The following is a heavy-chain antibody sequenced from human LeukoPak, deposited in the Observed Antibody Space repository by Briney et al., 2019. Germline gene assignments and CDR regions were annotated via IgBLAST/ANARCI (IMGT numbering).Heavy chain of an antibody. CDR3: ASLNVIVVGFDY. Sequence: GGSLRLSCAAFGFTFTNYNMNWVRQAPGKGLEWVSSITSGSRYIYYGDSVKGRFTISRDNAKNSLYLQMNSLRAEDTAVYYCASLNVIVVGFDYWGQGTLVTVSS. V-gene: IGHV3-21*01. CDR1: GFTFTNYN. D-gene: IGHD3-22*01. CDR2: ITSGSRYI. J-gene: IGHJ4*02.